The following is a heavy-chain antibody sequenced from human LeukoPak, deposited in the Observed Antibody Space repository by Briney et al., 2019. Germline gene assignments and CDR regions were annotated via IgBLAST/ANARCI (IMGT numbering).Heavy chain of an antibody. CDR2: IKHDGSEK. D-gene: IGHD3-3*01. CDR1: GFIFTNYF. J-gene: IGHJ4*02. V-gene: IGHV3-7*01. CDR3: ATDRGWRTSGYYLYHFEY. Sequence: GGSLRLSCAASGFIFTNYFMSWVRQAPGKGLEWVASIKHDGSEKYYVDSVRGRFTISRDNTMNSLYLQMSSLRAEDTAVYYCATDRGWRTSGYYLYHFEYWGQGTLVTYSS.